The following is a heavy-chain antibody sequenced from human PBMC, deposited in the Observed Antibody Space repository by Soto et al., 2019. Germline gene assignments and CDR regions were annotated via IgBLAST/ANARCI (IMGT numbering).Heavy chain of an antibody. V-gene: IGHV5-51*01. CDR1: GYNFAGYW. D-gene: IGHD3-3*01. Sequence: GSLKISCKGCGYNFAGYWIAWVRQMPGKGLELMGIIYPSDSDTRYRPSFQGQVTISADKSISSAYLQWSSLRASGTAMYYCARGGVSTRTFDYWGQGTPVTASS. CDR3: ARGGVSTRTFDY. J-gene: IGHJ4*02. CDR2: IYPSDSDT.